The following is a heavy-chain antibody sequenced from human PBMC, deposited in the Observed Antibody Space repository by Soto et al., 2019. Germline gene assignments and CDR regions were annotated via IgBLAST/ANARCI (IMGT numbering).Heavy chain of an antibody. D-gene: IGHD2-2*03. CDR3: TTPLGYCSSTSCYAPSDYYYYMDV. J-gene: IGHJ6*03. CDR1: GFTFGDYA. CDR2: IRSKAYGGTT. V-gene: IGHV3-49*04. Sequence: GGSLRLSCTASGFTFGDYAMSWVRQAPGKGLEWVGFIRSKAYGGTTEYAASVKGRFTISRDDSKSIAYLQMNSLKTEDTAVYYCTTPLGYCSSTSCYAPSDYYYYMDVWGKGTTVTVSS.